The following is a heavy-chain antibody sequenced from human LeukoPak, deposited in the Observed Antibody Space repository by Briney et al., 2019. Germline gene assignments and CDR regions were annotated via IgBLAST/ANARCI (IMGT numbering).Heavy chain of an antibody. D-gene: IGHD3-3*01. CDR3: ARDRDGGVGTMDY. CDR1: GYTFIDYW. Sequence: ASVKVSCKTSGYTFIDYWIHWARQAPGQGLEWMGRININSGGINYAQKFQGRVTMTRATSISTAYMELSRLRFDDTAVYYCARDRDGGVGTMDYWGQGTLVPVSS. CDR2: ININSGGI. J-gene: IGHJ4*02. V-gene: IGHV1-2*06.